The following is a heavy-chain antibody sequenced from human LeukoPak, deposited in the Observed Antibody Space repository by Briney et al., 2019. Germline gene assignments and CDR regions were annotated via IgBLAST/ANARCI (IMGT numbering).Heavy chain of an antibody. D-gene: IGHD6-13*01. Sequence: GESLRISCKGSGYSFTSYWISWVRQMPGKGLEWMGRIDPSDSYTNYSPSLQGHVTISAEKFISTAYLQWSSLKASDTAMYYCARRVSRTYWYFDLWGRGTLVTVSS. J-gene: IGHJ2*01. CDR2: IDPSDSYT. CDR1: GYSFTSYW. CDR3: ARRVSRTYWYFDL. V-gene: IGHV5-10-1*01.